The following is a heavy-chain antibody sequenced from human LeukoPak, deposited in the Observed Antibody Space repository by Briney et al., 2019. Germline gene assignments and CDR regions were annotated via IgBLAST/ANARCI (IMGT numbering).Heavy chain of an antibody. J-gene: IGHJ6*03. CDR1: GFTFSSYS. D-gene: IGHD1-26*01. Sequence: GGSLRLSCAASGFTFSSYSMNWARQTPGKGLEWISSITTSSTYTFYADSVKGRFTISRDNARNSLYLQMNSLTAEDTAVYYCARDPYSGAYGNTYYYYMDVWGKGTTVTISS. CDR2: ITTSSTYT. V-gene: IGHV3-21*01. CDR3: ARDPYSGAYGNTYYYYMDV.